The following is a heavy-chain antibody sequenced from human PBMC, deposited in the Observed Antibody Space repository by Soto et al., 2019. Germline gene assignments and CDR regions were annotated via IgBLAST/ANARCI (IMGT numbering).Heavy chain of an antibody. CDR3: AKDVFLWLARTYYGMDV. Sequence: GGSLRLSCAASGFTFSSYGMHWVRQAPGKGLEWVAVISYDGSNKYYADSVKGRFTISRDNSKNTLYLQMNSLRAEDTAVYYCAKDVFLWLARTYYGMDVWGQGTTVTVSS. D-gene: IGHD6-19*01. CDR1: GFTFSSYG. V-gene: IGHV3-30*18. J-gene: IGHJ6*02. CDR2: ISYDGSNK.